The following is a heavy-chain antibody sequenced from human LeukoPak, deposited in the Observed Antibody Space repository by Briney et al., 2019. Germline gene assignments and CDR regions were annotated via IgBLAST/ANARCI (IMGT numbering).Heavy chain of an antibody. J-gene: IGHJ4*02. D-gene: IGHD3-22*01. CDR3: ARASDSYYYDSSGFPTADY. CDR1: GYTFSSYY. Sequence: GASVKVSCKASGYTFSSYYMHWVRQAPGEGVEWMGWISAYNGNTNYAQKLQGRVTMTTETSTSTAYMELRSLRSDDTAVYYCARASDSYYYDSSGFPTADYWGQGTLVTVSS. CDR2: ISAYNGNT. V-gene: IGHV1-18*04.